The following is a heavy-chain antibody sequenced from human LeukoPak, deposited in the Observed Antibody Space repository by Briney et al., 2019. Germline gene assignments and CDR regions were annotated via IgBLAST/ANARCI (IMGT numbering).Heavy chain of an antibody. CDR1: GGSISSGGYY. CDR3: ARYGAHFDS. V-gene: IGHV4-31*03. D-gene: IGHD4-17*01. Sequence: SQTLSLTCTVSGGSISSGGYYWSWTRQRPGKGLEFIGYIFYSGTTYYNPSLKSRVSISLDTSLNQFSLKVISVTAADTAVYYCARYGAHFDSWGQGTLVTVSS. J-gene: IGHJ4*02. CDR2: IFYSGTT.